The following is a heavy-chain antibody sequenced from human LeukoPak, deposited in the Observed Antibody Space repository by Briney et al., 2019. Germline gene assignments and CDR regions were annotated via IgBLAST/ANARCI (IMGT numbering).Heavy chain of an antibody. CDR2: INPSGGST. CDR1: GYTFTSYY. V-gene: IGHV1-46*03. J-gene: IGHJ4*02. CDR3: ARRGTIFGVVIWLDY. D-gene: IGHD3-3*01. Sequence: ASVKVSCKASGYTFTSYYMHWVRQAPGQGLEWMGIINPSGGSTSYAQKFQGRVTMTRDTSTSTVYMELSSLRSEDTAVYYCARRGTIFGVVIWLDYWGQGTLVTVSS.